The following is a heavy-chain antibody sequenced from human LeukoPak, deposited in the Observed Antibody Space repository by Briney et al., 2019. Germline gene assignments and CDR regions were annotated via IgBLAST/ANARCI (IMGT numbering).Heavy chain of an antibody. Sequence: KPSETLSLTCTVSGYSISSGYYWGWIRQPPGKGLEWIGSIYHSGSTYYNPSLKSRVTISVDTSKNQFSLKLSSVTAADTALYYCARRRYSLDYWGQGTLVTVSS. CDR1: GYSISSGYY. V-gene: IGHV4-38-2*02. CDR2: IYHSGST. J-gene: IGHJ4*02. D-gene: IGHD1-1*01. CDR3: ARRRYSLDY.